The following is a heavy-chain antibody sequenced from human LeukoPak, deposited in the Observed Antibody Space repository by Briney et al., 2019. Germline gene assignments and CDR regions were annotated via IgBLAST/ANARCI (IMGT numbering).Heavy chain of an antibody. CDR1: GYTFTSYG. J-gene: IGHJ4*02. D-gene: IGHD6-13*01. CDR3: ATGSYSSSWCPQDY. Sequence: AASVKVSCKASGYTFTSYGISWVRQAPGQGLEWMGWISAYNGNTNYAQKFQGRVTMTEDTSTDTAYMELSSLRSEDTAVYYCATGSYSSSWCPQDYWGQGTLVTVSS. CDR2: ISAYNGNT. V-gene: IGHV1-18*01.